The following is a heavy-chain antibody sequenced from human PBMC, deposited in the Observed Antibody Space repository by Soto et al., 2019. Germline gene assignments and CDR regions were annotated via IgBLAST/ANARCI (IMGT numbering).Heavy chain of an antibody. J-gene: IGHJ4*02. Sequence: SETLSLTWAVYGGSFSGYYWSWIRQPPGKGLEWIGEINHSGSTNYNPSLKSRVTMSVDTSKNQFSLKLSSVTAADTAVYYCARTPGAAAGTEEFDYWGQGTLVTVS. CDR3: ARTPGAAAGTEEFDY. D-gene: IGHD6-13*01. CDR2: INHSGST. V-gene: IGHV4-34*01. CDR1: GGSFSGYY.